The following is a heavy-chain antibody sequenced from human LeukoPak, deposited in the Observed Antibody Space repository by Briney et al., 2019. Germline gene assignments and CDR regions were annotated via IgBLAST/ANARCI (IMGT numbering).Heavy chain of an antibody. CDR1: GFTFSDHY. Sequence: GGSLRLSCAASGFTFSDHYMSWIRQAPGKGLEWVSYISSSGSTIYYADSVKGRFTISRDNAKNSLYLQMNSLRAEDTAVYYCAPGSSITIFGVPFDYWGQGTLVTVSS. D-gene: IGHD3-3*01. J-gene: IGHJ4*02. V-gene: IGHV3-11*04. CDR3: APGSSITIFGVPFDY. CDR2: ISSSGSTI.